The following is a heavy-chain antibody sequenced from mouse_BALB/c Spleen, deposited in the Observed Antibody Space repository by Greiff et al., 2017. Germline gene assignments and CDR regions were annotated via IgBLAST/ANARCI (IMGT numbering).Heavy chain of an antibody. CDR1: GYTFTDYA. V-gene: IGHV1S137*01. Sequence: VMLVESGAELVRPGVSVKISCKGSGYTFTDYAMHWVKQSHAKSLEWIGVISTYYGDASYNQKFKGKATMTVDKSSSTAYMELARLTSEDSAIYYCARAPSYYGSRYFDYWGQGTTLTVSS. CDR3: ARAPSYYGSRYFDY. CDR2: ISTYYGDA. D-gene: IGHD1-1*01. J-gene: IGHJ2*01.